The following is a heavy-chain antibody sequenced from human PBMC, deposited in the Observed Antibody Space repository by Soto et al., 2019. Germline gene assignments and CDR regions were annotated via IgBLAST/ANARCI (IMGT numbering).Heavy chain of an antibody. CDR1: GYSVSSNSAA. V-gene: IGHV6-1*01. CDR3: ARGYSYYFDY. Sequence: PSHTLSLTCAISGYSVSSNSAALNWIRQSPSRGLEWLGRTHYRSKWYNDYAVSVKSRITINPDTSKNQFSLQLNSVTPEDTAVYYCARGYSYYFDYWGQGTLVTAPQ. CDR2: THYRSKWYN. D-gene: IGHD3-22*01. J-gene: IGHJ4*02.